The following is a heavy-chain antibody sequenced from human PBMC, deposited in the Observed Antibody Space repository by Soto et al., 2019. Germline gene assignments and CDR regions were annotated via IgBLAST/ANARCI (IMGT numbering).Heavy chain of an antibody. CDR1: GYTFTTYYY. CDR2: INPSDDST. CDR3: AHSLCGGDCYSNGFDP. D-gene: IGHD2-21*01. Sequence: QVQLVQSGAEVKKPGASVNVSCKASGYTFTTYYYMHWVRQAPGQGLEWMGIINPSDDSTSYAQKFQGRLTMTRDTSTSTVYMELSSLGSEDTALYYCAHSLCGGDCYSNGFDPWGQGTRVTVSS. J-gene: IGHJ5*02. V-gene: IGHV1-46*03.